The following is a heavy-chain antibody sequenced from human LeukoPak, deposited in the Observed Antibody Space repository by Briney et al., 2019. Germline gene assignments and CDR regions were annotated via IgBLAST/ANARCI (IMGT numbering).Heavy chain of an antibody. CDR1: GFTVSSNY. Sequence: GGSLRLSCAASGFTVSSNYMSWVRQAPGKGLEWVAVISYDGSNKYYADSVKGRFTISRDNSKNTLYLQMNSLRAEDTAVYYCARDDYDFWSGYYTAKVYYGMDVWGQGTTVTVSS. V-gene: IGHV3-30-3*01. CDR2: ISYDGSNK. J-gene: IGHJ6*02. CDR3: ARDDYDFWSGYYTAKVYYGMDV. D-gene: IGHD3-3*01.